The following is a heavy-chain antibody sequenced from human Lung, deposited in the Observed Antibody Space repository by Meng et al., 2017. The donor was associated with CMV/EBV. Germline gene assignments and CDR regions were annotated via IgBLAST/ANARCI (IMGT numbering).Heavy chain of an antibody. CDR1: GFTFSNAW. Sequence: VRLWEVGGDSVKPGGSLRLSCAGSGFTFSNAWMSWVRQAPGKGLEWVGRIKSKTDGETADYNAPVKGRFTISRDDSKNTLYLQMNSLKTEDTAIYYCIWNDLGDYWGQGTLVTVSS. V-gene: IGHV3-15*01. D-gene: IGHD1-1*01. CDR2: IKSKTDGETA. CDR3: IWNDLGDY. J-gene: IGHJ4*02.